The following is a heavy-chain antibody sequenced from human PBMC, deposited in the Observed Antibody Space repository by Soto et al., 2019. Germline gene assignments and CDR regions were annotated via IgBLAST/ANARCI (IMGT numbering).Heavy chain of an antibody. CDR2: ISSSSSTI. V-gene: IGHV3-48*01. J-gene: IGHJ5*02. D-gene: IGHD5-12*01. CDR1: GFTFSSYS. Sequence: GGSLRLSCAASGFTFSSYSMNWVRQAPGKGLEWVSYISSSSSTIYYADSVKGRFTISRDNAKNSLYLQMNSLRAEDTAVYYCARAGHSGYYHWFDPWGQGTLVTVSS. CDR3: ARAGHSGYYHWFDP.